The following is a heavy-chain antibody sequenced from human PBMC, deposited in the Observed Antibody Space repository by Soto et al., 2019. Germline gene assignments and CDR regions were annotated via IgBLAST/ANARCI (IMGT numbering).Heavy chain of an antibody. CDR3: ARDFNYYTMDV. CDR1: GYTFTGDY. Sequence: ASMKVSCKASGYTFTGDYMHWVRQAPGQGLGWLGRINPNSGVTNYAQNFEGRVTMTRDTSTSTAYMERSRLRFDDTAVYYCARDFNYYTMDVWGQGTTVTVSS. V-gene: IGHV1-2*02. J-gene: IGHJ6*01. CDR2: INPNSGVT.